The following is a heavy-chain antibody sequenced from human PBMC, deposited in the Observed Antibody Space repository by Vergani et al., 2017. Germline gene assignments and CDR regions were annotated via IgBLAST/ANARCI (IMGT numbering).Heavy chain of an antibody. CDR2: IDWDDDT. Sequence: QVTLKESGPALVKPTQTLTLTCTFSGFSLTTYGMRVSWIRQPPGKALEWLARIDWDDDTYYRTSLRTRLTISKDTFKNQVALTMTNMDPVDTATYHCAPTLSDSRGYYLDYWGQGTLVTVSS. CDR1: GFSLTTYGMR. CDR3: APTLSDSRGYYLDY. J-gene: IGHJ4*02. D-gene: IGHD3-22*01. V-gene: IGHV2-70*04.